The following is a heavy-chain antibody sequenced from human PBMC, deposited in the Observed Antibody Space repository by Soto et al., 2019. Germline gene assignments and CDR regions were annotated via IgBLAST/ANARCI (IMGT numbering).Heavy chain of an antibody. CDR1: GFTFGRHW. V-gene: IGHV3-74*01. CDR3: ARPKGAAYSAFDI. Sequence: EVQLVESGGGLVQPGGSLRLSCAASGFTFGRHWMHWIRQTPGEGLVSISRVNPEATITDYADSVRGRITISRDNAKSTLYLEMHSLTAEDTGVYYCARPKGAAYSAFDIWGQGTKVTVSS. J-gene: IGHJ3*02. CDR2: VNPEATIT. D-gene: IGHD2-21*01.